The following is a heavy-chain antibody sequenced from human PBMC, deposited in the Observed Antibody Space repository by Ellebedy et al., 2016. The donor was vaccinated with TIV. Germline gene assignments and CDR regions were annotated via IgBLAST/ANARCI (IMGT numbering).Heavy chain of an antibody. Sequence: GGSLRLSCAASGMIFSGYTMTWVRQAPGKGLGWVSSISRRSSYTYYADSVKGRFTISRDNAKRTLFLQMDSLRVDDTGLYYCTRDAFGAGDNWFDPWGQGTQVTVSS. CDR3: TRDAFGAGDNWFDP. J-gene: IGHJ5*02. D-gene: IGHD3-10*01. V-gene: IGHV3-21*01. CDR1: GMIFSGYT. CDR2: ISRRSSYT.